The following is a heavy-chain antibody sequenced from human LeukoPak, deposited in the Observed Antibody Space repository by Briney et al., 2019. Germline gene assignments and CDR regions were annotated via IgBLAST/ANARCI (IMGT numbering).Heavy chain of an antibody. CDR3: ARGMGATTQSLFDQ. CDR2: INEDGSVT. D-gene: IGHD1-26*01. CDR1: GFTFSTYW. V-gene: IGHV3-7*02. Sequence: PGGSLRLSCAASGFTFSTYWMTWVRQAPGKGLEWVAHINEDGSVTEYSESVKGRFTISRENAKNSLYLQMNSLRAGDTAVYYCARGMGATTQSLFDQWGQGTLVTVSS. J-gene: IGHJ4*02.